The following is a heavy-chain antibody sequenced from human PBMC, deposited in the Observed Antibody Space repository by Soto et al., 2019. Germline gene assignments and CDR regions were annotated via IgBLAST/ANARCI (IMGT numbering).Heavy chain of an antibody. J-gene: IGHJ4*02. CDR1: GGSISSGGYY. CDR2: IYYSGST. CDR3: ARDSPAGDSYFDY. Sequence: PLETLSLTCTVSGGSISSGGYYWSWIRQHPGKGLEWIGYIYYSGSTYYNPSLKSRVTISVDTSKNQFSLKLSSVTAADTAVYYCARDSPAGDSYFDYWGQGTLVTVSS. V-gene: IGHV4-31*03. D-gene: IGHD6-13*01.